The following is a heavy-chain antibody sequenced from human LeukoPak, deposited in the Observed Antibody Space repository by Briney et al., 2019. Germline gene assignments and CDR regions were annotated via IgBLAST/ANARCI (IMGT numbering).Heavy chain of an antibody. J-gene: IGHJ4*02. D-gene: IGHD2-15*01. CDR2: IYYTGGT. CDR3: ARSVNIVVEYYFDY. Sequence: SETLSLTCTVSGGSISPFYWNWIRQPPGKGLEWIGYIYYTGGTSYSPSLNSRATISVDTSKNQISLKLNSVTAADTAVYYCARSVNIVVEYYFDYWGQGTLVTVSS. CDR1: GGSISPFY. V-gene: IGHV4-59*08.